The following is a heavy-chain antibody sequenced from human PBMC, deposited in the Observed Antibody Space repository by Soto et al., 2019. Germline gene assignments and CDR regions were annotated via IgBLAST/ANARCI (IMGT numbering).Heavy chain of an antibody. CDR1: GFTFSSYA. J-gene: IGHJ4*02. CDR2: ISGSGGST. D-gene: IGHD2-2*01. V-gene: IGHV3-23*01. Sequence: GGSLRLSCAASGFTFSSYAMSWVRQAPGKGLEWVSAISGSGGSTYYADSGKGRFTISRDNSKNTLYLQMNSLRAEDTAVYYCAKAGGPRVVPAARARVHYYFDYWGQGTLVTVSS. CDR3: AKAGGPRVVPAARARVHYYFDY.